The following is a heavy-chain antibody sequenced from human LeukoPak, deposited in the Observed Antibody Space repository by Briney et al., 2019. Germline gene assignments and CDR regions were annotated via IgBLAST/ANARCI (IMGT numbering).Heavy chain of an antibody. V-gene: IGHV3-30*04. Sequence: GGSLRLSCAASGFTFSSYAIHWVRQAPGKGLEWVAVISYDGSNQYYADFVKGRFIISRDNSKNTLYLQMNSLRDEDTAVYYCARDRGIVATTYTLDYWGQGTLVTVSS. CDR2: ISYDGSNQ. CDR3: ARDRGIVATTYTLDY. CDR1: GFTFSSYA. D-gene: IGHD5-12*01. J-gene: IGHJ4*02.